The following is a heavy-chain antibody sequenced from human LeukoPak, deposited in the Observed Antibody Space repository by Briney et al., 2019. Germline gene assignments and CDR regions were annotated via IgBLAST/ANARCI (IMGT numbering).Heavy chain of an antibody. CDR1: GFTFSNYA. CDR3: ARDKFIAAAATFGDY. CDR2: ISYDGNNK. J-gene: IGHJ4*02. D-gene: IGHD6-13*01. Sequence: RRSLRLSCSAAGFTFSNYAMHWVRQAPGKGLEWVAVISYDGNNKYYADYVKCRFTISRDNSKNTLYLQMNSLRADDTAVYYCARDKFIAAAATFGDYWGQGTLVTVSS. V-gene: IGHV3-30-3*01.